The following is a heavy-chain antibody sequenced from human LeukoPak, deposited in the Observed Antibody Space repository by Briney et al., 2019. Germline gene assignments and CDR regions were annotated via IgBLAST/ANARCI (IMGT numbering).Heavy chain of an antibody. CDR3: AREGYYGSGSYYIPYYYYGMDV. V-gene: IGHV3-33*08. D-gene: IGHD3-10*01. CDR1: GFTFGSYS. Sequence: GGSLRLSCAASGFTFGSYSMNWVRQAPGKGLEWVAVIWYDGSNKYYADPVKGRFTISRDNSKNTLYLQMNSLRAEDTAVYYCAREGYYGSGSYYIPYYYYGMDVWGQGTTVTVSS. CDR2: IWYDGSNK. J-gene: IGHJ6*02.